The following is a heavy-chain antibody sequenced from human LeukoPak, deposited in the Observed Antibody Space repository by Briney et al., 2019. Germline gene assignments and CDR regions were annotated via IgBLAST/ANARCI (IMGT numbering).Heavy chain of an antibody. V-gene: IGHV1-69*13. CDR3: ARDHLVAAQSDAFDI. D-gene: IGHD2-15*01. CDR1: GGTFSSYA. CDR2: IIPIFGTA. J-gene: IGHJ3*02. Sequence: SVKVSCKASGGTFSSYAISWVRQAPGQGLEWMGGIIPIFGTANYAQKFQGRVTITADESTSTAYMELSSLRSEDTAVYYCARDHLVAAQSDAFDIWGQGTMVTVSS.